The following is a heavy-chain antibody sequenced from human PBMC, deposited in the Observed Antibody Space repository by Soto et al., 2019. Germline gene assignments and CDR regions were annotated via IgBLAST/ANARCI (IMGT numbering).Heavy chain of an antibody. CDR1: GYTFTSYA. CDR3: ARDTAGPVYGYNLDY. J-gene: IGHJ4*02. Sequence: GASVKVSCKASGYTFTSYAMHWVRQAPGQRLEWMGWINAGNGNTKYSQKFQGRVTITRDTSASTAYMELSSLRSEDTAVYYCARDTAGPVYGYNLDYWGQGTLVTAPQ. V-gene: IGHV1-3*01. CDR2: INAGNGNT. D-gene: IGHD5-18*01.